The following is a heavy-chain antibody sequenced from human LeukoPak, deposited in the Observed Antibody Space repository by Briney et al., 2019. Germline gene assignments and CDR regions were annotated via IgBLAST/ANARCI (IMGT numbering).Heavy chain of an antibody. Sequence: SGRSLRLSCAASGFTFSSYAMHWVCQAPGKGLEYVSAISNNGGTTYYASSLRGRFTISRDNSKNTPYFQMGSLRAEDKAVYYCARVNGSGSYYDYWGQGTLVTVSS. CDR3: ARVNGSGSYYDY. CDR1: GFTFSSYA. D-gene: IGHD3-10*01. CDR2: ISNNGGTT. V-gene: IGHV3-64*01. J-gene: IGHJ4*02.